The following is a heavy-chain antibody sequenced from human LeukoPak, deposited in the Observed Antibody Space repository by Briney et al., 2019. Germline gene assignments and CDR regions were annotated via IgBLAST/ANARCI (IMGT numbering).Heavy chain of an antibody. V-gene: IGHV3-7*01. J-gene: IGHJ5*02. CDR3: ARGAAAAWGRSFGKFDP. CDR2: IKQDGSEK. D-gene: IGHD6-13*01. Sequence: GGPLTLSCAASGFPYSSYWMRWARDAPGKGLEWVANIKQDGSEKYYVDSVKGRFTISRGNAKSSLYLQMNSLRAEDTAVYYCARGAAAAWGRSFGKFDPWGQGTLVTVSS. CDR1: GFPYSSYW.